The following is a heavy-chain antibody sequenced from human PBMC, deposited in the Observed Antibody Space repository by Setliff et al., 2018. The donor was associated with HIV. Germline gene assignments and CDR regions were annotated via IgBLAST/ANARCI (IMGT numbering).Heavy chain of an antibody. Sequence: SVKVSCKASGGTFRGFGISWVVQAPGQGLEWMGQITPIFGTPRYAQKFQGRVTITADESTSTVYMELSSLRSEDTAVYYCATNPEMATINYYYYYMDVWGKGTTVTVSS. V-gene: IGHV1-69*13. J-gene: IGHJ6*03. CDR1: GGTFRGFG. CDR3: ATNPEMATINYYYYYMDV. D-gene: IGHD5-12*01. CDR2: ITPIFGTP.